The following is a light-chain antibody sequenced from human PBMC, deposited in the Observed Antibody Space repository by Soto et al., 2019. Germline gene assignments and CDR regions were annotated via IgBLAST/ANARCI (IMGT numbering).Light chain of an antibody. V-gene: IGKV1-5*03. Sequence: DIQMTQSPSTLYASVGDSVTITCRASQSICSWLAWYQQKPGKAPKLLIYKASSLESGVPSRFSGSESGKEFTLTISSLQPDDFATYYCQGHNSYPFTVGPGTNVDIK. CDR2: KAS. J-gene: IGKJ3*01. CDR1: QSICSW. CDR3: QGHNSYPFT.